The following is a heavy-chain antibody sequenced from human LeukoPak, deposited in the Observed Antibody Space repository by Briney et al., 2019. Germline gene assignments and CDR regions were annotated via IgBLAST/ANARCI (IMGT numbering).Heavy chain of an antibody. D-gene: IGHD6-19*01. CDR2: LKQDGSDQ. V-gene: IGHV3-7*03. CDR1: GFTFSSYW. Sequence: GGSLRLSCAASGFTFSSYWMTWVRQAPGKGLEWVANLKQDGSDQYYVDSVKGRFTISRDNAKNSLYLQMNSLRAEDTALYYCAKWGSSGWYSYWGQGTLVTVSS. J-gene: IGHJ4*02. CDR3: AKWGSSGWYSY.